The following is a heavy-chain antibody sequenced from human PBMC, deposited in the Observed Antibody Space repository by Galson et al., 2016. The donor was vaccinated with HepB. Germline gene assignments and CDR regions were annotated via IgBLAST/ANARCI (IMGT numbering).Heavy chain of an antibody. CDR3: ASGGRGEEYRSAFDI. CDR2: ISSSGSST. J-gene: IGHJ3*02. CDR1: GFNLRNYY. Sequence: SLRLSCAASGFNLRNYYMTWIRQAPGKGLEWVSYISSSGSSTNYADSVKGRFTISRDNAKNSLYLQMNSLRDEDTAVYYCASGGRGEEYRSAFDIWGQGTMVTVSS. V-gene: IGHV3-11*06. D-gene: IGHD6-6*01.